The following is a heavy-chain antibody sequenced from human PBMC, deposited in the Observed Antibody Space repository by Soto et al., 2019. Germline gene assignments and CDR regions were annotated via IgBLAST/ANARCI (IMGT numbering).Heavy chain of an antibody. D-gene: IGHD1-1*01. V-gene: IGHV1-18*01. CDR3: ARDRNWKGYYGMDV. Sequence: ASVKVSCKASGYTFTSYGISWVRQAPGQGLEWMGWISAYNCNTNYAQKLQGRVTMTTDTSTSTAYMELRSLRSDDTAVYYCARDRNWKGYYGMDVWGQGTTVTVSS. CDR2: ISAYNCNT. J-gene: IGHJ6*02. CDR1: GYTFTSYG.